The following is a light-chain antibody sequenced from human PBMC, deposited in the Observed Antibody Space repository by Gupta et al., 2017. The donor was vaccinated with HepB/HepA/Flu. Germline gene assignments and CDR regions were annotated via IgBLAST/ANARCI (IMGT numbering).Light chain of an antibody. CDR1: QNILYSANNKNY. CDR3: QQEDSSPLT. CDR2: WAS. Sequence: DIVMTQSPDSLAVSLGERATINCMSSQNILYSANNKNYLAWYQQRTGQPPKLLIYWASSRESGVPDRFSGSGSGTDFTLTISSLQAEDVAVYYCQQEDSSPLTFGGGTKVEIK. J-gene: IGKJ4*01. V-gene: IGKV4-1*01.